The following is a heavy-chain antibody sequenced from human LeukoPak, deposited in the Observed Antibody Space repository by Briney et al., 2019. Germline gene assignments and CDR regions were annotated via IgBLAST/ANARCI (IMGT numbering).Heavy chain of an antibody. Sequence: GGSLRLSCAASGFTFSSYAMSWVRQAPGKGLEWVSAISGSGGSTYYADSVKGRFTISRDNSKNTLYLQMNSLRAEDTAVYYCALMESGIPPYGMDVWGQGTTVTISS. CDR2: ISGSGGST. D-gene: IGHD3-10*01. CDR3: ALMESGIPPYGMDV. CDR1: GFTFSSYA. V-gene: IGHV3-23*01. J-gene: IGHJ6*02.